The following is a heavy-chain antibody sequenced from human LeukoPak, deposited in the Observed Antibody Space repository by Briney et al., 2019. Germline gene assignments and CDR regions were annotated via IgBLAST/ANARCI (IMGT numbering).Heavy chain of an antibody. CDR3: ARDPSSITYTRWYFDL. D-gene: IGHD2-2*02. Sequence: GGSLRLSCAASGFTFSSYSMNWVRQAPGKGLEWVSSISSSSSYIYYADSVKGRFTISRDNAKNSLYLQMNSPRAEDTAVYYCARDPSSITYTRWYFDLWGRGTLVTVSS. J-gene: IGHJ2*01. V-gene: IGHV3-21*01. CDR2: ISSSSSYI. CDR1: GFTFSSYS.